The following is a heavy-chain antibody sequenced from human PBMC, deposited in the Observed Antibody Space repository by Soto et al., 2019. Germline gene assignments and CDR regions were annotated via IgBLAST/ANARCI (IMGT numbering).Heavy chain of an antibody. CDR3: ARHFPERDRDILTGYYDY. J-gene: IGHJ4*02. CDR2: IYYSGST. Sequence: SETLSLTCTVSGGSISSSSYYWGWIRQPPGKGLEWIGSIYYSGSTYYNPSLKIRVTISVDTSKNQFSLKLSSGTAADTAVYYCARHFPERDRDILTGYYDYWGQGTLVTVSS. D-gene: IGHD3-9*01. CDR1: GGSISSSSYY. V-gene: IGHV4-39*01.